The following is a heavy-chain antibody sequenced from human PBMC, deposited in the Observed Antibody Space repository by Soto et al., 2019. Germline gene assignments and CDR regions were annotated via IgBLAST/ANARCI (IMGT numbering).Heavy chain of an antibody. D-gene: IGHD6-19*01. J-gene: IGHJ6*02. CDR1: GYTFTSYG. CDR2: ISAYNGNT. CDR3: ARDRSGSGWYNNYYYYGMDV. Sequence: ASVKVSCKASGYTFTSYGISWVRQAPGQGLEWMGWISAYNGNTNYAQKLQGRVTMTTDTSTSTAYMELRSLRSDDTAVYYCARDRSGSGWYNNYYYYGMDVWGQGSTVTVSS. V-gene: IGHV1-18*01.